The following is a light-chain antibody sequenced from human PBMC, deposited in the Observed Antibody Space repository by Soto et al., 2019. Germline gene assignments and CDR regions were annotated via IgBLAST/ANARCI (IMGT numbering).Light chain of an antibody. CDR2: TNN. V-gene: IGLV1-44*01. CDR3: ATWDDSLNGWV. CDR1: SSNIGDNT. J-gene: IGLJ7*01. Sequence: QSVLSQTPSASGTPGQRVTISCSGSSSNIGDNTVNWYKQLPGAAPKLLIYTNNQRPAGAPDRISGSKSGTSASLAISGLQSEDEADYYCATWDDSLNGWVFGGGTQLTVL.